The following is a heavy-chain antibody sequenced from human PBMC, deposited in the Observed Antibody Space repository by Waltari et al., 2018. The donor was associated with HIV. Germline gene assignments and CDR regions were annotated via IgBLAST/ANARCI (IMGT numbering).Heavy chain of an antibody. CDR1: GGSISSGSYY. CDR2: IYTSGST. V-gene: IGHV4-61*02. Sequence: QVQLQESGPGLVKPSQTLSLTCTVPGGSISSGSYYWSWIRQPAGKGLEWIGRIYTSGSTNYNPSLKSRVTISVDTSKNQFSLKLSSVTAADTAVYYCASGCSGCEAEYFQHWGQGTLVTVSS. J-gene: IGHJ1*01. D-gene: IGHD2-15*01. CDR3: ASGCSGCEAEYFQH.